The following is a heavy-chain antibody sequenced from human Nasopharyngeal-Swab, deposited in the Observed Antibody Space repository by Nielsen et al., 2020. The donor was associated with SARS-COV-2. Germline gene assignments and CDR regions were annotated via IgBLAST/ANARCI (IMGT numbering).Heavy chain of an antibody. D-gene: IGHD2-2*01. J-gene: IGHJ6*02. CDR3: ASNSGCSSTSCPIDRLVYGIDV. Sequence: ASVKVSCKASGYTFTSYGISWVRQAPGQGLEWMGWISAYNGNTNYAQKFQGRVTITADESTSTAYMELSSLRSEDTAVYYCASNSGCSSTSCPIDRLVYGIDVWGQGTTVTVSS. CDR2: ISAYNGNT. CDR1: GYTFTSYG. V-gene: IGHV1-18*01.